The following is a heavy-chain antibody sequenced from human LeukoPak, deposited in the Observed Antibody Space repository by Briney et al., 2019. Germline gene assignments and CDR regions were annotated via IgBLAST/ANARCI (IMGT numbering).Heavy chain of an antibody. V-gene: IGHV3-11*04. CDR3: ARDGDYVWGSYHTPLDY. CDR2: ISSSGSTI. Sequence: PGGSLRLSCAASGFTFSDYYMSWIRQAPGKGLEWVSYISSSGSTIYYADSVKGRFPISRDNAKNSLYLQMNSLRAEDTAVYYCARDGDYVWGSYHTPLDYWGQGTLVTVSS. J-gene: IGHJ4*02. D-gene: IGHD3-16*02. CDR1: GFTFSDYY.